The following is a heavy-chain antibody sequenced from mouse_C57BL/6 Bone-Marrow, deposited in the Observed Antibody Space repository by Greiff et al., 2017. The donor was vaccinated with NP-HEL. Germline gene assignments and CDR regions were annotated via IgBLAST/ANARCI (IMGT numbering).Heavy chain of an antibody. D-gene: IGHD4-1*01. CDR3: ARKGKLGEYYFDY. J-gene: IGHJ2*01. CDR1: GFTFSDYY. V-gene: IGHV5-12*01. CDR2: ISNGGGST. Sequence: EVMLVESGGGLVQPGGCLKLSCAASGFTFSDYYMYWVRQTPEKRLEWVAYISNGGGSTYYPDTVKGRFTISRDNAKNTLYLQMSRLKSEDTAMYYCARKGKLGEYYFDYWGQGTTLTVSS.